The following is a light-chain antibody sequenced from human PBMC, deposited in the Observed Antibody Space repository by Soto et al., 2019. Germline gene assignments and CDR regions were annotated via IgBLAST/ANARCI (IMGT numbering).Light chain of an antibody. V-gene: IGKV1-5*03. CDR2: EAS. J-gene: IGKJ1*01. CDR3: QRYNTYSWT. Sequence: EIQMTQSPSTLSASVGDRVTITCRASQNIRNGMAWFQQRPGKAPKLLIYEASTLESGVPSRLSGSGSGTEFTLTISSLQPDDFATYYCQRYNTYSWTFGQGTKVDIK. CDR1: QNIRNG.